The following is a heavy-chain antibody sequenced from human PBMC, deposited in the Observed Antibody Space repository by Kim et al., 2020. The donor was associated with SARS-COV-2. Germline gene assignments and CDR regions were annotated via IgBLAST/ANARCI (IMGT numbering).Heavy chain of an antibody. V-gene: IGHV1-18*01. CDR3: ARWITMVRGVIIPTNYFDY. CDR2: ISAYNGNT. D-gene: IGHD3-10*01. J-gene: IGHJ4*02. CDR1: GYTFTSYG. Sequence: ASVKVSCKASGYTFTSYGISWVRQAPGQGLEWMGWISAYNGNTNYAQKLQGRVTMTTDTSTSTAYMELRSLRSDDTAGYYCARWITMVRGVIIPTNYFDYWGQGTLVTVSS.